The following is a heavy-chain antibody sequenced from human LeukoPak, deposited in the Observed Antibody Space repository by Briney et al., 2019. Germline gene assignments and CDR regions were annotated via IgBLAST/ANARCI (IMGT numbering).Heavy chain of an antibody. Sequence: GESLKISCKGSGYSFPSYWIGWVRQMPGKGLEWMGIIYPGDSDTRYSPSFQGQVTISADKSISTAYLQWSSLKASDTAMYYCARFSSYYDSSGYYDFDYWGQGTLVTVSS. J-gene: IGHJ4*02. V-gene: IGHV5-51*01. CDR3: ARFSSYYDSSGYYDFDY. CDR2: IYPGDSDT. D-gene: IGHD3-22*01. CDR1: GYSFPSYW.